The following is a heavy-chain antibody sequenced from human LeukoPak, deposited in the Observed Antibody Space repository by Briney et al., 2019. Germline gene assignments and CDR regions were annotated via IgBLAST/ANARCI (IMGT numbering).Heavy chain of an antibody. CDR1: GFTLSSYW. Sequence: GGSLRLSCAASGFTLSSYWMHWVRQAPGKGLVWVSRINGDGSFTNYADSVKGRFTISRDNAKNTVDLQMNTLTAEDTAVYYCARDLRSWSDSWGQGTLVTVSS. J-gene: IGHJ5*01. CDR3: ARDLRSWSDS. V-gene: IGHV3-74*01. CDR2: INGDGSFT.